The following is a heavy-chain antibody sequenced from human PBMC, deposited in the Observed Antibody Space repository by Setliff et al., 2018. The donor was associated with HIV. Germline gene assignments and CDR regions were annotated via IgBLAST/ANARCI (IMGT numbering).Heavy chain of an antibody. Sequence: KPSETLSLTCTVSGGSVSSSTTYYWGWIRQPPGKGLEWIGRIYTSGTTNYNPSLKSRVTISQDTSKNQFSLNLSSVTAADTAVFYCAREFYHYDTFDYWGQGTLVTVSS. J-gene: IGHJ4*02. CDR2: IYTSGTT. D-gene: IGHD3-22*01. CDR3: AREFYHYDTFDY. V-gene: IGHV4-61*02. CDR1: GGSVSSSTTYY.